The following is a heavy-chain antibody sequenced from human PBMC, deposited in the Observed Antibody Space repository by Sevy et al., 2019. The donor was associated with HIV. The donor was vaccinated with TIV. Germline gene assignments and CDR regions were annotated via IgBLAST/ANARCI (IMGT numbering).Heavy chain of an antibody. D-gene: IGHD6-19*01. V-gene: IGHV1-18*01. CDR3: ARSTQVAGRNNWFDP. Sequence: ASVKVSCKASGYTFTSYGISWVRQAPGQGLEWMGWISTYNSIRNSAQKFQERVTMTTDTSTSTAYMELRSLRSDDTAVHYCARSTQVAGRNNWFDPWGQGTLVTVSS. CDR1: GYTFTSYG. CDR2: ISTYNSIR. J-gene: IGHJ5*02.